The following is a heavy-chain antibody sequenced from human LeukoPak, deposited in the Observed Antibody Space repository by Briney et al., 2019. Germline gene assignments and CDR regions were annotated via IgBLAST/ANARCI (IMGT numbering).Heavy chain of an antibody. D-gene: IGHD3/OR15-3a*01. CDR3: ARDNWTDY. V-gene: IGHV3-7*01. J-gene: IGHJ4*02. CDR2: IKQDGSEK. Sequence: GGSLRLSCAASGFTFSSYAMSWVRQAPGKGLEWVANIKQDGSEKYYVDSVKGRFTFSRDNAKNSLYLQMNSLRAEDTAVYYCARDNWTDYWGQGTLVTVSS. CDR1: GFTFSSYA.